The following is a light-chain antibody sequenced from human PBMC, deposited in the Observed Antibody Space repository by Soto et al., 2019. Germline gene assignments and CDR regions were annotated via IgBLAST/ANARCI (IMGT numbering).Light chain of an antibody. V-gene: IGLV2-14*01. CDR2: DVS. Sequence: QSALTQPASVSGSPGQSITISCTGTSSDVGGYNYVSWYQQHPGKAPKLMIYDVSNRPSGVSNRFSGSKSGNTASLTISGRQSEDEANYYSSSYTSSSIVVFGGGTKLTVL. CDR1: SSDVGGYNY. J-gene: IGLJ2*01. CDR3: SSYTSSSIVV.